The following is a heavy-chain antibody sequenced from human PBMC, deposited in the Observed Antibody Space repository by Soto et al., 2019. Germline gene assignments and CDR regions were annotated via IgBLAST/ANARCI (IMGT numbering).Heavy chain of an antibody. Sequence: QVQLVQSGAEVKKPGASVKVSCKASGYTFTGYYMHWVRQAPGQGLEWMGWINPNSGGTNYAQKFQGRVTMTRDTSISTAYMELSRLRSDDTAVYYCAREAIFGVVIIKERWFDPWGQGTLVTVSS. J-gene: IGHJ5*02. CDR2: INPNSGGT. D-gene: IGHD3-3*01. V-gene: IGHV1-2*02. CDR1: GYTFTGYY. CDR3: AREAIFGVVIIKERWFDP.